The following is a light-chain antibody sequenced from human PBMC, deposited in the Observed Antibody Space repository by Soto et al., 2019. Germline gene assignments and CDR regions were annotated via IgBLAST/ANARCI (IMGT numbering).Light chain of an antibody. V-gene: IGKV1-5*01. CDR2: DAS. J-gene: IGKJ1*01. CDR3: QQYNTYSQT. Sequence: DIQMTQSPSSVSASVGDRVTITCRASQGISSWLAWYQQKPGKAPKLLIYDASTLESEVPSRFSGSGSGTEFTLTISNLQPDDFATYYCQQYNTYSQTFGQGTKVDIK. CDR1: QGISSW.